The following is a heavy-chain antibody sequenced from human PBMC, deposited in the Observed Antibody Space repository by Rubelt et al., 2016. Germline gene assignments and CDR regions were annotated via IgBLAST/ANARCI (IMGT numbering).Heavy chain of an antibody. Sequence: VQLVESGGGVVQPGGSLRLSCAASGFTFSSYGMHWVRQAPGKGLEWVSAISGSGGSTYYADSVKGRFTISRDNYKNTLYLQRNSLRAEDTAVDYCAKELGARGTTSRYNWFDPWGQGTLVTVSS. CDR2: ISGSGGST. CDR3: AKELGARGTTSRYNWFDP. V-gene: IGHV3-23*04. D-gene: IGHD4-17*01. J-gene: IGHJ5*02. CDR1: GFTFSSYG.